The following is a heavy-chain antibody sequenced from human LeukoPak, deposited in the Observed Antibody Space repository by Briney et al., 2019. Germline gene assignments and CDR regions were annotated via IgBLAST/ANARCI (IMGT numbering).Heavy chain of an antibody. D-gene: IGHD5-18*01. Sequence: PGGSLRLSCAASGFTFSNAWMSWVRQAPGKGLEWVGRIKSKTDGGTTDYAAPVKGSFTIPRDDSKNTLYLQMNSLKTEDTAVYYCTTDLRYSYGYDWGQGTLVTVSS. V-gene: IGHV3-15*01. CDR2: IKSKTDGGTT. J-gene: IGHJ4*02. CDR1: GFTFSNAW. CDR3: TTDLRYSYGYD.